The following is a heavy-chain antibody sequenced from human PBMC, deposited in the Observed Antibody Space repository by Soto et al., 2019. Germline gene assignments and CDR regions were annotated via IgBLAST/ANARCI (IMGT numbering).Heavy chain of an antibody. D-gene: IGHD3-10*01. CDR1: GGTFSSYA. CDR2: ITPIFGTA. J-gene: IGHJ6*02. Sequence: SVKVSCKASGGTFSSYAISWVRQAPGQGLEWMGGITPIFGTANYAQKFQGRVTITADKSTSTAYMELSSLRSEDTAVYYCARVTMVRGVIINYGMDVWGQGTTVTVPS. V-gene: IGHV1-69*06. CDR3: ARVTMVRGVIINYGMDV.